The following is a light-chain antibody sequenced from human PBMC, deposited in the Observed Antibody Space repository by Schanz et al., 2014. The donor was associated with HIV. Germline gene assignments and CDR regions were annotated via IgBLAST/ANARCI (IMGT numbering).Light chain of an antibody. V-gene: IGKV1-9*01. Sequence: DIQLSQSPSFLSASVGDRVTVTCRASQDISTYLAWYQQKPGKAPQLLIYAASTLQSGVPSRFSGSGSGTDFTLTISSLQPEDFATYYCQQYNRYSATFGPGTKLELK. CDR2: AAS. J-gene: IGKJ2*01. CDR1: QDISTY. CDR3: QQYNRYSAT.